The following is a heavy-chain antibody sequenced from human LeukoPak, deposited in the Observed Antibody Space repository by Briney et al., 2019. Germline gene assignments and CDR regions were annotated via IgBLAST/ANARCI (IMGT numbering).Heavy chain of an antibody. J-gene: IGHJ5*02. CDR3: GRDKCDYTVTRGKNWFDP. Sequence: SVRVSCKASGGTFSSYAISWVRQAPGQRLKWMGGIIPIFGTANYAQKFQGRVTIPADESTRTAYMELSSLRSEDTAVYYCGRDKCDYTVTRGKNWFDPWGQGTMVTVSS. D-gene: IGHD4-17*01. CDR2: IIPIFGTA. V-gene: IGHV1-69*01. CDR1: GGTFSSYA.